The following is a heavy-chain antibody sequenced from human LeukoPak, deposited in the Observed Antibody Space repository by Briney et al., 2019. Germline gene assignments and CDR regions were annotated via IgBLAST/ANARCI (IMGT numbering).Heavy chain of an antibody. J-gene: IGHJ6*03. D-gene: IGHD3-10*01. Sequence: GASLRLSCKASGYTFTSYDINWVRQATGQGVEWMGWMNPNSGNTGYAQKFQGRVTITRNTSISTAYMELSSLRSEDTAVYYCARALTIVATYYYYYMDVWGKGTTVTVSS. CDR3: ARALTIVATYYYYYMDV. V-gene: IGHV1-8*03. CDR1: GYTFTSYD. CDR2: MNPNSGNT.